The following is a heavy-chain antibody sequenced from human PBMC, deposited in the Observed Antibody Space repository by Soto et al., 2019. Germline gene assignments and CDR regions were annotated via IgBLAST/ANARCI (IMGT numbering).Heavy chain of an antibody. V-gene: IGHV3-23*01. CDR3: ARRGSGSYYDY. D-gene: IGHD1-26*01. J-gene: IGHJ4*02. Sequence: EVQLLESGGGLVQPGGSLRLSCAASGFTFSSYAMRWVRQAPGKGLKWVSAISGSGDSIYYADSVKGRFTTSRDNSKNTLYLQMNSLRAEDTAVYYCARRGSGSYYDYWGQGTLVTVSS. CDR1: GFTFSSYA. CDR2: ISGSGDSI.